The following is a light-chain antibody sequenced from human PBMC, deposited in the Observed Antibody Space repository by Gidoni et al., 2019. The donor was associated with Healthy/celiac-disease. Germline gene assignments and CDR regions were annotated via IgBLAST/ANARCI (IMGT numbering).Light chain of an antibody. CDR2: AAS. CDR1: QSISSY. J-gene: IGKJ2*01. Sequence: DIYMPQSLSSLSASVGDRVTITCRASQSISSYLNWYQQKPVKAPKLLIYAASSLQSGVPSRFSGRGSGTDFTLTISSLQPEDFATYYCQQSYSTPYTFGQGTKLEIK. CDR3: QQSYSTPYT. V-gene: IGKV1-39*01.